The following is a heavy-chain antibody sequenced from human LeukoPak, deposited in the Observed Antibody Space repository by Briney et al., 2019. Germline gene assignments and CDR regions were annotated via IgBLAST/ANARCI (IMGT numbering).Heavy chain of an antibody. CDR1: GYSFTSYW. D-gene: IGHD2-15*01. CDR2: IYPGDSDT. Sequence: GESLKISCKGSGYSFTSYWIGWVRQMPGKGLEWMGIIYPGDSDTRYSPSSQGQVTISADKSIGTAYLQWSSLKASDTAMYYCARRGYCSGGSCYNAFDIWGQGTMVTVSS. CDR3: ARRGYCSGGSCYNAFDI. V-gene: IGHV5-51*01. J-gene: IGHJ3*02.